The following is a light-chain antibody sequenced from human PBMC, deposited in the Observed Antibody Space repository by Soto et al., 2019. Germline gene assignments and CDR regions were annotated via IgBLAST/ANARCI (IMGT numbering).Light chain of an antibody. CDR1: QSVLHSCNKKNY. V-gene: IGKV4-1*01. J-gene: IGKJ2*01. Sequence: DIVMTQSPDSLAVSLGERATINCKSRQSVLHSCNKKNYLAWYQQKPGQPPKLLIYWASTRESGVPDRVSGSGSGKDFTSTLRSLQAEDVAVYYCQQYYTTPPYTFGQGTKLEIK. CDR3: QQYYTTPPYT. CDR2: WAS.